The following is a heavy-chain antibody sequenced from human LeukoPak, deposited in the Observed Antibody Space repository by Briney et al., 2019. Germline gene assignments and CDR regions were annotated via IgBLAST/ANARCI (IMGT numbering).Heavy chain of an antibody. D-gene: IGHD2-15*01. CDR3: ARIGGGYYFDY. V-gene: IGHV4-34*01. Sequence: SETLSLTCAVYGGSFSGYYWSWIRQPPGKGLEWIGEINHSGSTNYNPSLKSRVTISVDTSKNQFSLKLSSVTAADTAVYYCARIGGGYYFDYWGRGTLVTVSS. CDR2: INHSGST. J-gene: IGHJ4*02. CDR1: GGSFSGYY.